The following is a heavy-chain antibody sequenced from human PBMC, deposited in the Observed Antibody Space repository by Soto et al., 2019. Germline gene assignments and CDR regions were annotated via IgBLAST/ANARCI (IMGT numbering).Heavy chain of an antibody. Sequence: QVQLQESGPGLVKPSQTLSLICTVSGGSITSGGYYWNWIRQHPGQGLEWIGYIFYSGSTYYNPCRRSRVTISADTSENQFSLNLSSVTAADTAVYLWARGYRQAGYSSSWVFDYWGQGTLVNVAS. CDR3: ARGYRQAGYSSSWVFDY. D-gene: IGHD6-13*01. J-gene: IGHJ4*02. CDR2: IFYSGST. V-gene: IGHV4-31*03. CDR1: GGSITSGGYY.